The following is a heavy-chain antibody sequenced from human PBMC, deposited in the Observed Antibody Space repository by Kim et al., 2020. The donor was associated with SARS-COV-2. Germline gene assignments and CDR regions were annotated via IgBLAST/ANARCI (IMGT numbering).Heavy chain of an antibody. V-gene: IGHV4-34*01. CDR3: ARPAGAATGGYYFDY. CDR1: GGSFSGYY. Sequence: SETLSLTCAVYGGSFSGYYWTWIRQPPGKGLEWIGEITRSGSTNYNPSLKSRDTISVDTSKNQFSLKLNSVTATAAAVYYCARPAGAATGGYYFDYWGQGTLVTVSS. D-gene: IGHD6-13*01. CDR2: ITRSGST. J-gene: IGHJ4*02.